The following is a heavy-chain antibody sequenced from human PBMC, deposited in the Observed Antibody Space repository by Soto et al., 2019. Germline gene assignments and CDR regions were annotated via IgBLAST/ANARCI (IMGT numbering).Heavy chain of an antibody. Sequence: GGSLRLSCAASGFTFSSYATHWVRQAPGKGLEWVAVISYDGSNKYYADSVKGRFTISRDNSKNTLYLQMNSLRAEDTAVYYWARDHTIFRPNPSNANNWFDPWGQGTLVTVSS. D-gene: IGHD3-9*01. V-gene: IGHV3-30-3*01. J-gene: IGHJ5*02. CDR2: ISYDGSNK. CDR1: GFTFSSYA. CDR3: ARDHTIFRPNPSNANNWFDP.